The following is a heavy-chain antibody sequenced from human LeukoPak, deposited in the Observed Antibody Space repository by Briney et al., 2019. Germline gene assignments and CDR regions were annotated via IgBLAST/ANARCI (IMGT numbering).Heavy chain of an antibody. CDR2: IYYSGST. J-gene: IGHJ5*02. V-gene: IGHV4-39*07. CDR3: AREFRTSNWFDP. D-gene: IGHD1-14*01. Sequence: PSETLSLTCTVSGGSISSYYWSWIRQPPGKGLEWIGSIYYSGSTYYNPSLKSRVTISVDTSKNQFSLKLSSVTAADTAVYYCAREFRTSNWFDPWGQGTLVTVSS. CDR1: GGSISSYY.